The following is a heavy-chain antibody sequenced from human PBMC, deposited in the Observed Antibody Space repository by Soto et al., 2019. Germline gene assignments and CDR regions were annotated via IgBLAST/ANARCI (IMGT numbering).Heavy chain of an antibody. D-gene: IGHD3-16*01. CDR3: AREEVRGGYMDV. J-gene: IGHJ6*03. V-gene: IGHV4-59*01. CDR1: GGSISSYY. CDR2: IYYSGST. Sequence: SETLSLTCTVSGGSISSYYWSWIRQPPGKGLEWIGYIYYSGSTNYNPSLKSRVTISVDTSKNQFSLKLSSVTAADTAVYYCAREEVRGGYMDVWGKGTTVTVSS.